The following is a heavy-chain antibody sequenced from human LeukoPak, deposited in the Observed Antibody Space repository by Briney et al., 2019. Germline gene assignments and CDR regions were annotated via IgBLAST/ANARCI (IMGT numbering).Heavy chain of an antibody. J-gene: IGHJ4*02. CDR1: GFTFSSYA. V-gene: IGHV3-23*05. CDR2: IYTGGNT. D-gene: IGHD3-3*01. CDR3: ARGDDGGYYDYFDY. Sequence: GGSLRLSCAASGFTFSSYAMSWVRQAPGKRLEWVSTIYTGGNTYYAASVKGRFTISRDFSKNTVFLHMNSLRAEDTAMYYCARGDDGGYYDYFDYWGQGALVTVSS.